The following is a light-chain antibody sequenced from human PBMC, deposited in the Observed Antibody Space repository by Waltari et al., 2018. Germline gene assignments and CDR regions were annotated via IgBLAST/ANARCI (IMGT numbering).Light chain of an antibody. CDR2: YKSDSDK. Sequence: QAVLTQPSSLSASPGASSSLTCPLRSGLTVANHRIYWYPHKPGSPPQYLLRYKSDSDKQHGSGVPSRFSGSKDASANAGILLISGLQSEDEADYYCMIWRSGASEFGGGTKLTVL. CDR3: MIWRSGASE. J-gene: IGLJ2*01. V-gene: IGLV5-45*03. CDR1: SGLTVANHR.